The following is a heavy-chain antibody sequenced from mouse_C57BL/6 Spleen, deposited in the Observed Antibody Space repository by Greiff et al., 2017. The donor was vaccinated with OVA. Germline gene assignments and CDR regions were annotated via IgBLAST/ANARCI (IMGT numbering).Heavy chain of an antibody. CDR3: TGSGTNYFDY. J-gene: IGHJ2*01. V-gene: IGHV6-3*01. D-gene: IGHD4-1*01. Sequence: EVQVVESGGGLVQPGGSMKLSCVASGFTFSNYWMNWVRQSPEKGLEWVAQIRLKSDNYATHYAESVKGRFTISRDDSKSSVYLQMNNLRAEDTGIYYCTGSGTNYFDYWGQGTTLTVSS. CDR2: IRLKSDNYAT. CDR1: GFTFSNYW.